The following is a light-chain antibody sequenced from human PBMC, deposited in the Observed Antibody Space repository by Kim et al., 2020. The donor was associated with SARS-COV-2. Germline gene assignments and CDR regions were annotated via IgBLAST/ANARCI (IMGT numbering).Light chain of an antibody. V-gene: IGKV3-15*01. CDR3: QRSRNWPPT. CDR1: QNIWTS. Sequence: SGSPWESAALSCRASQNIWTSVAWYQQRGGQAPRLLIVDASTRTNGAPARFSGSGSGTEFTLTITSLQPEDSAVYYCQRSRNWPPTFGQGTKLEI. J-gene: IGKJ2*01. CDR2: DAS.